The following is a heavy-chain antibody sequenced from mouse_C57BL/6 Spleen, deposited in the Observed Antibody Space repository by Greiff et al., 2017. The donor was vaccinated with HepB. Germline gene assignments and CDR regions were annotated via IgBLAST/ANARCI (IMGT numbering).Heavy chain of an antibody. V-gene: IGHV1-81*01. CDR2: IYPRSGNT. J-gene: IGHJ2*01. CDR3: ARMKNYYGYFDY. Sequence: VQLQQSGAELARPGASVTLSCKASGYTFTSYGISWVKQRTGQGLEWIGEIYPRSGNTYYNEKFKGKATLTADKSSSTAYMELRSLTSEDSAVYFCARMKNYYGYFDYWGQGTTLTVSS. CDR1: GYTFTSYG. D-gene: IGHD1-1*01.